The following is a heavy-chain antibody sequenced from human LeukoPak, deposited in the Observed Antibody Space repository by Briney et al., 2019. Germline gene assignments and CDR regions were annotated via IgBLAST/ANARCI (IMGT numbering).Heavy chain of an antibody. Sequence: SETLSLTCAVYGGSFSGYYWSWIRQPPGKGLEWIGEINHSGSTNYNPSLKSRVTISVDTSKNQFSLKLSSVTAADTAVYYCARGVDTAIVDYYYYYMDVWGKGTTVTVSS. CDR3: ARGVDTAIVDYYYYYMDV. V-gene: IGHV4-34*01. D-gene: IGHD5-18*01. CDR1: GGSFSGYY. CDR2: INHSGST. J-gene: IGHJ6*03.